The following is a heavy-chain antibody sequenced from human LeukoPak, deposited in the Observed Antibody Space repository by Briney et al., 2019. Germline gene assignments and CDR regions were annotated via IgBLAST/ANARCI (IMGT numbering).Heavy chain of an antibody. CDR3: ARGRGLYYFDY. CDR1: GGSISSYY. CDR2: IYYSGST. D-gene: IGHD1-26*01. Sequence: SETLSLTCTVPGGSISSYYWSWIRQPPGKGLEWIGYIYYSGSTNYNPSLKSRVTISVDTSKNQFSLKLSSVTAADTAVYYFARGRGLYYFDYWGQGTLVTVSS. J-gene: IGHJ4*02. V-gene: IGHV4-59*01.